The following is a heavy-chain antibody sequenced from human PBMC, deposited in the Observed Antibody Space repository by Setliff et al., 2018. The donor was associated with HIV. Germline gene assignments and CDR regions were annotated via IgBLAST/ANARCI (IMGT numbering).Heavy chain of an antibody. CDR1: GASVNNYY. J-gene: IGHJ4*02. V-gene: IGHV4-59*02. CDR3: ARERPPMEGWGDYFDY. D-gene: IGHD3-3*01. Sequence: SETLSLTCSVSGASVNNYYWSWIRQPPGKGLEWIGKIYYSGNSYYNPSLNSRVSISVDTSKNQISLHLRSVTAADTAVYYCARERPPMEGWGDYFDYWGQGTLVT. CDR2: IYYSGNS.